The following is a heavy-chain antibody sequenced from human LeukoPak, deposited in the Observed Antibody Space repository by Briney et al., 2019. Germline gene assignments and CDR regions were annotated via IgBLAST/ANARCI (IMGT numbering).Heavy chain of an antibody. J-gene: IGHJ4*02. CDR1: GYTFTGYY. D-gene: IGHD6-13*01. CDR3: ARAYSSSWYSAGY. Sequence: ASVKVSCKASGYTFTGYYMHWVRQAPGQGLEWMGWINPNSGGTNYAQKFQGRVTMPRDPAISTAYMELSRLRSDDTAVYYCARAYSSSWYSAGYWGQGTLVTVSS. V-gene: IGHV1-2*02. CDR2: INPNSGGT.